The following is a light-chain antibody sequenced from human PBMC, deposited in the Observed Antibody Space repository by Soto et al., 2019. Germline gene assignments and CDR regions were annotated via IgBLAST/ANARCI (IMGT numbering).Light chain of an antibody. J-gene: IGKJ5*01. V-gene: IGKV3-11*01. CDR3: QQYSNWPIP. CDR1: QYINTR. Sequence: EIVMTQSPATLSSIPGDRVTLSCRASQYINTRLAWYQHRPGQAPRLLIYQTSIRATGIPDRFSGSGSGTDFTLTFSSLDAEDFAVYYCQQYSNWPIPFGQGTRLEI. CDR2: QTS.